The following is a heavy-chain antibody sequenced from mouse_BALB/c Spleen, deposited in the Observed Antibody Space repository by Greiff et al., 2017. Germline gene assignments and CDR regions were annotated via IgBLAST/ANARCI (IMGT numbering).Heavy chain of an antibody. D-gene: IGHD2-2*01. V-gene: IGHV1-14*01. J-gene: IGHJ4*01. CDR1: GYTFTSYV. Sequence: EVQGVESGPELVKPGASVKMSCKASGYTFTSYVMHWVKQKPGQGLEWIGYINPYNDGTKYNEKFKGKATLTSDKSSSTAYMELSSLTSEDSAVYYCARTGLRRGNYAMDYWGQGTSVTVSS. CDR2: INPYNDGT. CDR3: ARTGLRRGNYAMDY.